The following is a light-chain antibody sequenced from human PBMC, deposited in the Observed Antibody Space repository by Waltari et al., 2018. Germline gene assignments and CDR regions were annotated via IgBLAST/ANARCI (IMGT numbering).Light chain of an antibody. Sequence: DVVITQSPLSLSVTPGQPASISCRSSLSLLHSDGKTHLNWLQQKPGQPPRRLIYQVSNRDSGVPERFSGSGAGTTFTLKISRVEAEDVGIYYCVQGTKLPYSFGQGTKVEIK. CDR3: VQGTKLPYS. CDR1: LSLLHSDGKTH. CDR2: QVS. J-gene: IGKJ2*03. V-gene: IGKV2-30*02.